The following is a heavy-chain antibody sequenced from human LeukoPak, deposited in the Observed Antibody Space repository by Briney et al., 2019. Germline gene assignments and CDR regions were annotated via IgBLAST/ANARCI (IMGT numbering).Heavy chain of an antibody. CDR2: IDHSGST. Sequence: PSETLSLTCTVSGGSISSYYWGWIRQPPGKGLEWIGSIDHSGSTYYNPSLKSRVTISVDTSKNQFSLKLSSVTAADTAVYYCARVGGTSRITIFGVAGTAPFDYWGQGTLVTVSS. CDR1: GGSISSYY. D-gene: IGHD3-3*01. V-gene: IGHV4-38-2*02. J-gene: IGHJ4*02. CDR3: ARVGGTSRITIFGVAGTAPFDY.